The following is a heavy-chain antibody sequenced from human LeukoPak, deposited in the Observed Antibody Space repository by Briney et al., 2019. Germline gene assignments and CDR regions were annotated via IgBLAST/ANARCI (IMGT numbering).Heavy chain of an antibody. J-gene: IGHJ4*02. V-gene: IGHV1-18*01. Sequence: ASVKVSCKASGYTFTSYGIIWVRQAPGQGLEWMGWISAYNGNTNYAQKLQGRVTMTTDTSTSTAYMELRSLRSDDTAVYYCARDHGGYIVATHFDYWGQGTLVTVSS. CDR3: ARDHGGYIVATHFDY. CDR2: ISAYNGNT. D-gene: IGHD5-12*01. CDR1: GYTFTSYG.